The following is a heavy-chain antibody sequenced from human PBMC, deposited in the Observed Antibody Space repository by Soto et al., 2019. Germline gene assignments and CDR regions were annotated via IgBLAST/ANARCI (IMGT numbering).Heavy chain of an antibody. J-gene: IGHJ6*02. CDR2: INPNSGGT. Sequence: ASVKVSCKASGYTFTGYYMHWVRQAPGQGLEWMGWINPNSGGTNYAQKFQGRVTMTRDTSISTAYMELSRLRSDDTAVYYCARVPTPGYCSSTSCTNYYYYGMDVWGQGTTVTV. V-gene: IGHV1-2*02. D-gene: IGHD2-2*01. CDR3: ARVPTPGYCSSTSCTNYYYYGMDV. CDR1: GYTFTGYY.